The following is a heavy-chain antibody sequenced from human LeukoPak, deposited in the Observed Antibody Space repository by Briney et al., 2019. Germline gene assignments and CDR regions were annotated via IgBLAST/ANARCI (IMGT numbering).Heavy chain of an antibody. CDR2: INHSGST. CDR1: GGSFSGYY. D-gene: IGHD3-22*01. J-gene: IGHJ4*02. Sequence: SETLSLTCAVYGGSFSGYYWSWIRQPPGKGLEWIGEINHSGSTNYNPSLKSRVTISVDTSNNQFSLKLSSVTAADTAVYYCARVGDSSGYYWGVFDYWGQGTLVTVSS. V-gene: IGHV4-34*01. CDR3: ARVGDSSGYYWGVFDY.